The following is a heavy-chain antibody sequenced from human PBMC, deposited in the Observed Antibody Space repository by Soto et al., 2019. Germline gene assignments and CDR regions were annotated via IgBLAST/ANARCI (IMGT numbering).Heavy chain of an antibody. V-gene: IGHV4-30-2*01. Sequence: PSEALSLTCSVSGGSITIGNSYCCSWVRQPPGKGLEWIGSISHTGSTSYNPSLKSRVSMSVDKSKNQFSLKLSSVTAADMAVYYCARAVTPHCGTWFDPWGQGPLVTASS. CDR2: ISHTGST. J-gene: IGHJ5*02. CDR3: ARAVTPHCGTWFDP. D-gene: IGHD4-4*01. CDR1: GGSITIGNSYC.